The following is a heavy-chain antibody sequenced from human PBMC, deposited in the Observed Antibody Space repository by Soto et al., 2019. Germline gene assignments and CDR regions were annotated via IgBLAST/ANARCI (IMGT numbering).Heavy chain of an antibody. CDR2: IFDTRST. CDR3: ARGRGRYSCGCYWIDA. CDR1: GGTIGSPDW. J-gene: IGHJ5*02. V-gene: IGHV4-4*02. Sequence: PAGTLCLTCAVSGGTIGSPDWWTCVRPPPRKVLEGIGEIFDTRSTNYNPSLESRVTISVDKSKNQLSLTLNSVTDADTAVYYCARGRGRYSCGCYWIDAWGQGISVTVSS. D-gene: IGHD6-19*01.